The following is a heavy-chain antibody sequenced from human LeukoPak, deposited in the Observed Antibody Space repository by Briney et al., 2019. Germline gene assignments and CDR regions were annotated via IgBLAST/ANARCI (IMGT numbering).Heavy chain of an antibody. V-gene: IGHV3-21*01. D-gene: IGHD2-8*01. J-gene: IGHJ4*02. CDR2: ISSSSSYI. CDR3: ASIHNGENSFDY. Sequence: PGGSLRLSCAASGFTFSSYSMNWVRQAPGKGLEWVSSISSSSSYIYYADSVKGRFTISRDNAKNSLYLQMNSLRAEDTAVYYCASIHNGENSFDYWGQGTLVTVSS. CDR1: GFTFSSYS.